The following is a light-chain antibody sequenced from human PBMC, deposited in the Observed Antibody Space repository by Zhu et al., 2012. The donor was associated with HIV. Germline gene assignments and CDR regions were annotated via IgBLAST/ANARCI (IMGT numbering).Light chain of an antibody. CDR1: QSVHKW. CDR2: EVS. V-gene: IGKV1-5*03. Sequence: DIQITQSPSTLSASIGDRVTITCRASQSVHKWLAWYQQKPEKAPKLLIYEVSNLESGVPSRFSGSGSGTEFTLTINSLQPDDFATYSCQQYYTPSYTFGQGTKLQIK. J-gene: IGKJ2*01. CDR3: QQYYTPSYT.